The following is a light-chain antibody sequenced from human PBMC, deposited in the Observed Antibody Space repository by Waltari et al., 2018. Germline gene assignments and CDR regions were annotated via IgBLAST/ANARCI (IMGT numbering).Light chain of an antibody. Sequence: QSVVTQPPSASGTPGQWVTISCSGSSSNIGSNTVNWYQQLPGTAPKLLVYSDNPRPAGVPDRFSGSKSGTSASLAISGLQSEDEAGYYCAAWDDSLNAVVFGGGTKLTVL. J-gene: IGLJ3*02. CDR2: SDN. CDR1: SSNIGSNT. CDR3: AAWDDSLNAVV. V-gene: IGLV1-44*01.